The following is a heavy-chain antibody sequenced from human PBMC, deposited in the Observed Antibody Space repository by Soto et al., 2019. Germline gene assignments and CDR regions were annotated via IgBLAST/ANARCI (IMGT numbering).Heavy chain of an antibody. V-gene: IGHV3-48*02. D-gene: IGHD2-21*01. CDR1: ESAFSNYS. Sequence: EVQLVESGGGLVQPGGSLRLSCAASESAFSNYSMNWVRQAPGKGLELVSYISSRGSTIYYVDSVKGRFTISRDNAKNSLYLQMNSPRDEDTAVYFCAHLVRGGESRYVATGFGYWGQGTLVTVSS. CDR2: ISSRGSTI. J-gene: IGHJ4*02. CDR3: AHLVRGGESRYVATGFGY.